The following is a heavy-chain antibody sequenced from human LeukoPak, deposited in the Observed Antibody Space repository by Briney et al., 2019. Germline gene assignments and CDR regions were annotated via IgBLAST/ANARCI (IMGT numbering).Heavy chain of an antibody. V-gene: IGHV3-64*01. D-gene: IGHD2-2*01. CDR3: ARDHREYQLPRYFDL. CDR1: GFTFSSYA. CDR2: ISSNGGST. J-gene: IGHJ2*01. Sequence: GGSLRLSCAASGFTFSSYAMHWVRQAPGKGLEYVSAISSNGGSTYYANSVKGRFTISRDNSKNTLYLQMGSLRAEDMAVYYCARDHREYQLPRYFDLWGRGTLVTVSS.